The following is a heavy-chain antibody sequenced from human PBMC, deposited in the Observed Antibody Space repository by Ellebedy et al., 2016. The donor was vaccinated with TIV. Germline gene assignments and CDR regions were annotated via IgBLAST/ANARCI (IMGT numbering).Heavy chain of an antibody. V-gene: IGHV3-30*03. CDR3: ARDRSGYPPPGWFDP. CDR2: ISYDGSNK. D-gene: IGHD3-3*01. Sequence: GESLKISXAASGFTFSSYSMNWVRQAPGKGLEWVAVISYDGSNKYYADSVKGRFTISRDNAKNSLYLQMNSLRAEDTALYYCARDRSGYPPPGWFDPWGQGTLVTVSS. J-gene: IGHJ5*02. CDR1: GFTFSSYS.